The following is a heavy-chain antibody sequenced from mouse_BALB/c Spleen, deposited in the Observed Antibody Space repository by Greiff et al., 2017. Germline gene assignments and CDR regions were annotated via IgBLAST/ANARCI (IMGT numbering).Heavy chain of an antibody. D-gene: IGHD1-2*01. CDR3: ARDRGHYYGTGYFDY. CDR1: GFTFTDYY. V-gene: IGHV7-3*02. Sequence: EVKVEESGGGLVQPGGSLRLSCATSGFTFTDYYMSWVRQPPGKALEWLGFIRNKANGYTTEYSASVKGRFTISRDNSQSILYLQMNTLRAEDSATYYCARDRGHYYGTGYFDYWGQGTTLTVSS. CDR2: IRNKANGYTT. J-gene: IGHJ2*01.